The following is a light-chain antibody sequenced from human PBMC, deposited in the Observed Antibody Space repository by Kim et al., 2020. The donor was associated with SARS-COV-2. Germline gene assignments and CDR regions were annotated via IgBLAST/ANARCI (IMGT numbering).Light chain of an antibody. CDR1: QSINSF. CDR3: QQSYRSPWT. V-gene: IGKV1-39*01. Sequence: DIQMTQSPSSLSASVGDRVTISCRASQSINSFLNWYQQIPGKAPKLLIYAASSLQSRVPSRFSGSESGTDFTLTISSLQPEDCAVFYCQQSYRSPWTFGQGTKVDIK. CDR2: AAS. J-gene: IGKJ1*01.